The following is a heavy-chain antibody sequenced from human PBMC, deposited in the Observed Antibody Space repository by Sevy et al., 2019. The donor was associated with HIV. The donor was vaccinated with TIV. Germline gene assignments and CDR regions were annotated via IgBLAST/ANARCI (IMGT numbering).Heavy chain of an antibody. D-gene: IGHD5-12*01. J-gene: IGHJ6*02. Sequence: GGSLRLSCVAAGFTFSSYDMRWVRQVTGKGLEWISGVGPAGDQFYPGSVKGRFTISRENAKNSFYLQMNNLRAGDTAVYYCARSGGYSDYGMDVWGQGTTVTVSS. V-gene: IGHV3-13*05. CDR3: ARSGGYSDYGMDV. CDR2: VGPAGDQ. CDR1: GFTFSSYD.